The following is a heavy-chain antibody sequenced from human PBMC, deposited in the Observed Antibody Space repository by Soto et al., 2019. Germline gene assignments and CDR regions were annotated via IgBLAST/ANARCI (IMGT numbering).Heavy chain of an antibody. CDR3: ARVSAGGTRWFDS. Sequence: QVQLQESGPGLVKPSQTLSLTCSVSGGSISTGVWYWSWVREHPGKGLEWIGDIYYRGTTSYNPSLGRRVTISRDTSKNHVSLKVNSVTAADTAVYYCARVSAGGTRWFDSWGQGIRVTVSS. CDR1: GGSISTGVWY. V-gene: IGHV4-31*03. D-gene: IGHD6-13*01. J-gene: IGHJ5*01. CDR2: IYYRGTT.